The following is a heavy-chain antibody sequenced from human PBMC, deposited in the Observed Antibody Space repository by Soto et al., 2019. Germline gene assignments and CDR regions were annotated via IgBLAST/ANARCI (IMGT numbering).Heavy chain of an antibody. CDR1: GGTFNFYS. D-gene: IGHD3-10*01. V-gene: IGHV1-69*02. Sequence: QVQLVQSGAEVKKPGSSVKVSCTASGGTFNFYSISWVRQAPGQGLEWVGRVIPMVGMSEYAQKFQGRVTITADKSTSTAYMNLRSVRSDDAAVYYCATNYGSGSAHFDYWGQGTLVTVSS. CDR3: ATNYGSGSAHFDY. J-gene: IGHJ4*02. CDR2: VIPMVGMS.